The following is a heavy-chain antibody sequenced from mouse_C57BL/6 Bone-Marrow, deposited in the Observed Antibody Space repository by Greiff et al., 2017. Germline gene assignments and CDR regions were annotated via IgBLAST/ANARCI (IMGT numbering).Heavy chain of an antibody. Sequence: QVQLQQSGAELVKPGASVKLSCKASCFAFTAYGMHWVKQRPGHGLEWIGVFTLDSGSTDYNENFKSKATLTVNTSSSTAYMELSSLTSEDSAVYDGARSESKDGSSWGLDDWGKGTTVTVSS. CDR1: CFAFTAYG. CDR2: FTLDSGST. V-gene: IGHV1-64*01. D-gene: IGHD1-1*01. J-gene: IGHJ4*01. CDR3: ARSESKDGSSWGLDD.